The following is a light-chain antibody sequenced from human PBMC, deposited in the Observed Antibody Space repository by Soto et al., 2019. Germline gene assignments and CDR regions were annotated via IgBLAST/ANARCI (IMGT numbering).Light chain of an antibody. CDR2: TNN. CDR3: ATWDDSLNGV. J-gene: IGLJ3*02. Sequence: QSVLTQPPSAIGTPGQTVTISCSGGSSNIGSNTVNWYQQVPGSAPKLLIFTNNLRPSGVPDRFSGSKSGTSAYLAISGLQSEDEADYYCATWDDSLNGVFGGGNKLTVL. CDR1: SSNIGSNT. V-gene: IGLV1-44*01.